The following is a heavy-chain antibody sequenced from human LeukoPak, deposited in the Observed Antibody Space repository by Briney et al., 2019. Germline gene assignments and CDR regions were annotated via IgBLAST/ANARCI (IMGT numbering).Heavy chain of an antibody. CDR1: GFTFSSYG. D-gene: IGHD3-10*01. CDR3: AKVLSTGGSMVRGSFDY. J-gene: IGHJ4*02. V-gene: IGHV3-23*01. CDR2: ISGSGGST. Sequence: PGGSLRLSCAASGFTFSSYGMSWVRQAPGKGLEWVSAISGSGGSTYYADSVKGRFTISRDNSKNTLYLQMNSLRAEDTAVYYCAKVLSTGGSMVRGSFDYWGQGTLVTVSS.